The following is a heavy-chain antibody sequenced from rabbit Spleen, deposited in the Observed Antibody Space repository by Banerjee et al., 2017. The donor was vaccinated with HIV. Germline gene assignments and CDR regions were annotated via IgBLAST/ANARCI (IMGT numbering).Heavy chain of an antibody. V-gene: IGHV1S45*01. CDR2: IEGGSSTFS. Sequence: QEQLVESGGDLVKPEGSLTLTCKASGFSFSSNHYMCWVRQAPGKGLEWIACIEGGSSTFSYFASWAEGRFTCSKASSTTVTLQMTSLTAADRAAYFCARDLIAVIGWNFNLWGPGTLVTVS. J-gene: IGHJ4*01. CDR3: ARDLIAVIGWNFNL. D-gene: IGHD1-1*01. CDR1: GFSFSSNHY.